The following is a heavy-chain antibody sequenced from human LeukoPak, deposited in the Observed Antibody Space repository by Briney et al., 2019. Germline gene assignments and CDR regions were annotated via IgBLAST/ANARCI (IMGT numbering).Heavy chain of an antibody. CDR2: IWYDGSNK. CDR1: GFTFSSYG. D-gene: IGHD3-16*01. V-gene: IGHV3-33*01. CDR3: ARDYVVNYFDY. Sequence: TGRSLRLSCAASGFTFSSYGMRWVRQAPGKGLEWVAVIWYDGSNKYYADSVKGRFTISRDNSNNTLYLQMNSLRAEDTAVYYCARDYVVNYFDYWGRGTLVTVSS. J-gene: IGHJ4*02.